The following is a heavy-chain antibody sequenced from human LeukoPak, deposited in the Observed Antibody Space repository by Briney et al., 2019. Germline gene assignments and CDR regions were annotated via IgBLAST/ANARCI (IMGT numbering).Heavy chain of an antibody. CDR1: GFTFSSYW. D-gene: IGHD6-19*01. J-gene: IGHJ4*02. CDR3: AKDRSAQQWLETPYDY. Sequence: GGPLRLSCAASGFTFSSYWMSWVRQAPRKGLEWVANIKQDGRETYYADSVKGRFTISRDNSKNTLYLQMNSLRAEDTAVYYCAKDRSAQQWLETPYDYWGQGTLVTVSS. CDR2: IKQDGRET. V-gene: IGHV3-7*03.